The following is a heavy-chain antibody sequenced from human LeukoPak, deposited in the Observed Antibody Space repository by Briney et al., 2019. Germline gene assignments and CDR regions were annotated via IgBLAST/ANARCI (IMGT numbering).Heavy chain of an antibody. CDR2: ISYDGSNK. J-gene: IGHJ4*02. CDR1: GFTFSSYG. CDR3: MRGSSWFWGYYFDY. D-gene: IGHD6-13*01. Sequence: GGSLRLSCAASGFTFSSYGMHWVRQAPGKGLEWVAVISYDGSNKYYADSVKGRFTISRDNSKNTVYLQMNSLRDDDTAVYYCMRGSSWFWGYYFDYWGQGTLVTVSS. V-gene: IGHV3-30*03.